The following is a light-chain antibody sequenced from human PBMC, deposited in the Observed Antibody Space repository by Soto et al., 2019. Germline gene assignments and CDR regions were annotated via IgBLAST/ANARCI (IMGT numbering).Light chain of an antibody. CDR2: GAS. V-gene: IGKV3-15*01. CDR3: QQYNNWPSWT. CDR1: QSVSSN. Sequence: EIVMTQSPATLSVSPGESATLSCRASQSVSSNLAWYQQKPGQAPRLLIYGASTRATGIPARFSGSGSGTEFTHTISSLQSEDFAVYYCQQYNNWPSWTVGQGAKVEIK. J-gene: IGKJ1*01.